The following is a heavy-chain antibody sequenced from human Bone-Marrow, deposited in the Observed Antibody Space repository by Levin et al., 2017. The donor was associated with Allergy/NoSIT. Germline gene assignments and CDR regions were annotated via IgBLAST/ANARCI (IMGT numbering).Heavy chain of an antibody. Sequence: AASVKVSCKASGYTFTSYGISWVRQVPGQGLEWVGWISAYNGKTSYAQKFQGRVTMTTDTSTSTAHMELRSLRSGDTAVYFCARYSYDSSGYSPYYYNGMDVWGEGTTVTVSS. J-gene: IGHJ6*04. CDR1: GYTFTSYG. D-gene: IGHD3-22*01. CDR3: ARYSYDSSGYSPYYYNGMDV. V-gene: IGHV1-18*01. CDR2: ISAYNGKT.